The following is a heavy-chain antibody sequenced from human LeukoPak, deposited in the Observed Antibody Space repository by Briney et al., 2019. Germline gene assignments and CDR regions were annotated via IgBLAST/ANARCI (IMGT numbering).Heavy chain of an antibody. CDR2: IRYDGSDK. V-gene: IGHV3-30*02. CDR1: GLTFSSYG. D-gene: IGHD2-2*01. CDR3: AKELAQGSSTSCYDY. Sequence: GGSLRLSCAASGLTFSSYGMHWVRQAPGKGLEWVAFIRYDGSDKYYADSVKGRFTISRDNSKNTLYLQMNSLRDEDTAVYYCAKELAQGSSTSCYDYWGQGTLVTVSS. J-gene: IGHJ4*02.